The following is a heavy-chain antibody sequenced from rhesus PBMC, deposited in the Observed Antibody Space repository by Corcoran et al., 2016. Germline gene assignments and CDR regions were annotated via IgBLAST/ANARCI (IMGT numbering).Heavy chain of an antibody. J-gene: IGHJ4*01. V-gene: IGHV4-80*01. CDR2: NNGNSGNT. Sequence: QVQLQESGPGLVKPSETLSLTCDVSGASISSHWWSWVRQPPGKGLEWIGENNGNSGNTSYKPALKGRLYCSKDASKNQFALKLSSVTAEDAAVYYCASESGEGYWGQGVLVTVSS. CDR1: GASISSHW. CDR3: ASESGEGY. D-gene: IGHD1-44*02.